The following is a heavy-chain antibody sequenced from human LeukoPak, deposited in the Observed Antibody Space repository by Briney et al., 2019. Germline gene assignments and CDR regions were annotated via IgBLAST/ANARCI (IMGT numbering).Heavy chain of an antibody. J-gene: IGHJ4*02. D-gene: IGHD3-22*01. CDR1: GFTFNDYY. V-gene: IGHV3-11*05. CDR2: ISSSSSHT. CDR3: ARAYNRYDSSGFYVY. Sequence: GGSLRLSCATSGFTFNDYYMSWIRLAPGKGLEWLSFISSSSSHTKYADSVKGRLTISRDNAKNSLFLQMNSLRAEDTAVYYCARAYNRYDSSGFYVYWGQGTLVTVSS.